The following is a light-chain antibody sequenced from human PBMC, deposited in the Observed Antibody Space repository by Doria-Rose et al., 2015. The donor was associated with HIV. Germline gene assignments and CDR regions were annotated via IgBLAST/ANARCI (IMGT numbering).Light chain of an antibody. Sequence: NFILPQPHSVPESPGKTVTISCTRSSGSIASNYVQWFQQRPGSSPTIVIYENNQRPSGVPDRFSGSIDSSSNSASLSISGLKTEDEADYYCQSYDGSERSIYVLFGGGTKLTVL. V-gene: IGLV6-57*01. CDR3: QSYDGSERSIYVL. CDR1: SGSIASNY. CDR2: ENN. J-gene: IGLJ2*01.